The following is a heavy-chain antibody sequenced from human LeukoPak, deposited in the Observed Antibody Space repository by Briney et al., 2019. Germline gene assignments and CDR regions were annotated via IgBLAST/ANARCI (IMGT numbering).Heavy chain of an antibody. Sequence: ASVKVSCTASGYSFSDYGITWVRQAPGQGLEWMGWISAYNGHTNYVQNFQGRVTMSTDTSTSTAYMELRSLRSDDTAVYYCARVWRTSPYHFEYWGQGTLVTVSS. J-gene: IGHJ4*02. CDR1: GYSFSDYG. D-gene: IGHD1-1*01. V-gene: IGHV1-18*01. CDR2: ISAYNGHT. CDR3: ARVWRTSPYHFEY.